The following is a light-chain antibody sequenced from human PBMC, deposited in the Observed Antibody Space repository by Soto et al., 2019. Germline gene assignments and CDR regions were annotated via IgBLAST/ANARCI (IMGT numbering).Light chain of an antibody. CDR1: SSDVGAYNY. V-gene: IGLV2-14*01. CDR2: DVT. CDR3: TSYTSTSNYV. J-gene: IGLJ1*01. Sequence: QSVLTQPASVSGPPGQSITISCTGTSSDVGAYNYVSWYQHHPGKAPRLVIYDVTNRPSGISDRFSGSKSGNTASLTISGLLAEDEADYYCTSYTSTSNYVFGTGTKVTV.